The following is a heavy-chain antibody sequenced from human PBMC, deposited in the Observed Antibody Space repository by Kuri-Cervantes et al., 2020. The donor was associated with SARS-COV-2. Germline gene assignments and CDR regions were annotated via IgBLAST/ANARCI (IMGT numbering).Heavy chain of an antibody. CDR1: GFTFSSYS. Sequence: GESLKISCAASGFTFSSYSMNWVCQAPGKGPEWVSYISSSSSTIYYADSVKGRFTISRDNAKNSLYLQMNSLRDEDTAVYYCARDGSDDFWSGHELGMDVWGQGTTVTVSS. CDR2: ISSSSSTI. CDR3: ARDGSDDFWSGHELGMDV. J-gene: IGHJ6*02. D-gene: IGHD3-3*01. V-gene: IGHV3-48*02.